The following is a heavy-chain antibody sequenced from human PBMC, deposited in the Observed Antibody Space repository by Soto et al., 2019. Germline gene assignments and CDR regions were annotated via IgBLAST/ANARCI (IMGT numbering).Heavy chain of an antibody. Sequence: PGESLKISCKGSGYSFTSYWISWVRQMPGKGLEWMGRIDPSDSYTNYSPSFQGHVTISADKSISTAYLQWSGLKASDTAMYYCARRPGDEQNYYYYYGMDVWGQGTTVTVSS. CDR1: GYSFTSYW. V-gene: IGHV5-10-1*01. D-gene: IGHD4-17*01. CDR2: IDPSDSYT. CDR3: ARRPGDEQNYYYYYGMDV. J-gene: IGHJ6*02.